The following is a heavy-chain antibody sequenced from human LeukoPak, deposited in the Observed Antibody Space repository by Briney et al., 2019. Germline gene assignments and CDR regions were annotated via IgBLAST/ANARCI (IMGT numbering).Heavy chain of an antibody. J-gene: IGHJ4*02. CDR2: IIPFFRTA. V-gene: IGHV1-69*05. CDR3: ARDSTGFDY. D-gene: IGHD4-17*01. Sequence: SSVKVSCKASGGTFSSYAISWVRQAPGQGHEWIVCIIPFFRTATYAHNFHGRVTITTYQSTSTAYMELSSLGSEDTAVYYCARDSTGFDYWGQGTLVTVSS. CDR1: GGTFSSYA.